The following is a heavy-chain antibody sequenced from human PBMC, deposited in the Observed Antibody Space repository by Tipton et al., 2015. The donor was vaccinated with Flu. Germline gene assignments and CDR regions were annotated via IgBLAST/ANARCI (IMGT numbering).Heavy chain of an antibody. CDR1: GGSISNDY. CDR2: IYHTGSF. V-gene: IGHV4-59*08. J-gene: IGHJ5*02. Sequence: TLSLTCTVSGGSISNDYWRWIRQPPGKGLEWIGYIYHTGSFNYNPSLKSRVTISVDTSKTHFSLKLKSVTAADTAVYYCERQASYETFGLFIPGWFDPWGQATVVTVSS. D-gene: IGHD3/OR15-3a*01. CDR3: ERQASYETFGLFIPGWFDP.